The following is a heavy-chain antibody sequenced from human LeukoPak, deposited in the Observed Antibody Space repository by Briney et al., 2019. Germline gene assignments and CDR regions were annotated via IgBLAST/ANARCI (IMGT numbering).Heavy chain of an antibody. J-gene: IGHJ4*01. V-gene: IGHV1-2*02. CDR3: VRDPREPANDLDY. D-gene: IGHD1-1*01. CDR1: GYPFTAHY. Sequence: ASVKVSCKTSGYPFTAHYIHWVRQAPGQALQWMAYINRDAGDTNYAQSFQGRVTVTRDKSISTAYLELSSLTFDDTAIYYCVRDPREPANDLDYWGRGTLVTVSS. CDR2: INRDAGDT.